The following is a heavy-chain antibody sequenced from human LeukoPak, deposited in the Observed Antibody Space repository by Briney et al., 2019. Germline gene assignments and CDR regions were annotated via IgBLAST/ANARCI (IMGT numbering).Heavy chain of an antibody. V-gene: IGHV1-2*02. Sequence: GAAVKVSFMASGYTFTDYYMHWVRQAPGQGGGWMGWINPNSGGTNYAQKFQGRFTMTRDTSISTAYMELSRLRSDDTAVYYCAREQERWLQLSGAFYIWGQGTMVTVSS. CDR3: AREQERWLQLSGAFYI. D-gene: IGHD5-24*01. J-gene: IGHJ3*02. CDR1: GYTFTDYY. CDR2: INPNSGGT.